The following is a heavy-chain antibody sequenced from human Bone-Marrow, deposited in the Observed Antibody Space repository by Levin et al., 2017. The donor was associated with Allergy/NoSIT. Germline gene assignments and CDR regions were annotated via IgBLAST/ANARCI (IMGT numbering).Heavy chain of an antibody. CDR1: GFTFNNYA. D-gene: IGHD4-23*01. CDR3: AKEMTAVVPVFDY. CDR2: ITNSGRT. J-gene: IGHJ4*02. Sequence: GESLKISCAASGFTFNNYAMSWVRQAPGKGLEWVSAITNSGRTYYADSVKGRFTVSRDNSKNTLYLQMNSLRADETAVYYCAKEMTAVVPVFDYWGQGTLVTVSS. V-gene: IGHV3-23*01.